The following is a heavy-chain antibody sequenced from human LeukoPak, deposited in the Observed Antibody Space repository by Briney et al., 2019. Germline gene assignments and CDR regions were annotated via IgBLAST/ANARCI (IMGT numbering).Heavy chain of an antibody. CDR3: ATGGYTTWFDP. Sequence: PGGSLRLSCAASGFTFSSYSMSWVRQSPGKGLEWVANIRNNGRETYYADAVKGRFTISRDNSKNTLYLEMNSLRAEDTAVYYCATGGYTTWFDPWGQGTLVTVSS. CDR2: IRNNGRET. CDR1: GFTFSSYS. D-gene: IGHD2-15*01. J-gene: IGHJ5*02. V-gene: IGHV3-23*01.